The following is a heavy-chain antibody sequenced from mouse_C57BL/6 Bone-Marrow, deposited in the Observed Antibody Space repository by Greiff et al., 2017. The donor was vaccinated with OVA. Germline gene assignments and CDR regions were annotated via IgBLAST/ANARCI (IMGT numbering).Heavy chain of an antibody. CDR2: IDPEDGET. Sequence: EVKLMESGAELVKPGASVKLSCTASGFTIKDYYMHWVKQRPEQGLEWIGWIDPEDGETKYAPTFQGKATITADTSSNTAYLQLSSLTSEDTAVYYCAGGGDRGQGTTLTVAS. CDR1: GFTIKDYY. CDR3: AGGGD. V-gene: IGHV14-2*01. J-gene: IGHJ2*01.